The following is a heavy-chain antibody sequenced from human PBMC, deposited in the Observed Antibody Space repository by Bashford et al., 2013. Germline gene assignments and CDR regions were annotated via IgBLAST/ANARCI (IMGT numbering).Heavy chain of an antibody. V-gene: IGHV4-34*01. D-gene: IGHD6-13*01. CDR3: ARLSYGIAAAGKRSEYFQH. Sequence: SETLSLTCAVFVGPSVLTTGAGSASPQEGAGVDWEINHSGSTNYNPSLKSRVTISLDTSKNQFSLKLSSVTAADTAVYYCARLSYGIAAAGKRSEYFQHWGQGTLVTVSS. CDR2: INHSGST. J-gene: IGHJ1*01. CDR1: VGPSVLTT.